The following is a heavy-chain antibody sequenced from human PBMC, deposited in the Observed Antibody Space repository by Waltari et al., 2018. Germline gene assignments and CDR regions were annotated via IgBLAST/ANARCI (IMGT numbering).Heavy chain of an antibody. D-gene: IGHD3-10*01. CDR3: ARGRMVRGVIRSGWFDP. V-gene: IGHV4-34*01. CDR1: GGSFSGYY. J-gene: IGHJ5*02. CDR2: INHSGST. Sequence: QVQLQQWGAGLLKPSETLSLTCAVHGGSFSGYYWSWIRQPPGKGLEWIGEINHSGSTNYNPSLKSRVTISVDTSKNQFSLKLSSVTAADTAVYYCARGRMVRGVIRSGWFDPWGQGTLVTVSS.